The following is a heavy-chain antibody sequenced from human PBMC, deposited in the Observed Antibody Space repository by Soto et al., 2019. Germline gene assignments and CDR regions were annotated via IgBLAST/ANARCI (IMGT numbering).Heavy chain of an antibody. D-gene: IGHD4-17*01. J-gene: IGHJ6*03. Sequence: QVQLVESGGGLVKPGGSLRLSCAASGFTFSDYYMSWIRQAPGKGLEWVSYISSSGSTIYYADSVKGRFTISRDNTKNSLYLQMNSLRAEDTAVYYCARDLMATVTTAAYYYYYMDVWGKGTTVTVSS. CDR2: ISSSGSTI. CDR1: GFTFSDYY. CDR3: ARDLMATVTTAAYYYYYMDV. V-gene: IGHV3-11*01.